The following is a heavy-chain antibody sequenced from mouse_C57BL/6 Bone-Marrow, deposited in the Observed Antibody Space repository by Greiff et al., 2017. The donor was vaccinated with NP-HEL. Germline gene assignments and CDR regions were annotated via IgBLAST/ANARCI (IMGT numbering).Heavy chain of an antibody. CDR1: GFSLTSYG. D-gene: IGHD2-1*01. CDR2: LWRGGST. CDR3: AKKRGNSSYYYAMDY. J-gene: IGHJ4*01. V-gene: IGHV2-5*01. Sequence: QVQLQQSGPGLVQPSQSLSITCTVSGFSLTSYGVHWVRQSPGKGLEWLGVLWRGGSTDYNAAFMSRLSITKDNSKSQVFFKMNSLQADDTAIYYCAKKRGNSSYYYAMDYWGQGTSVTVSS.